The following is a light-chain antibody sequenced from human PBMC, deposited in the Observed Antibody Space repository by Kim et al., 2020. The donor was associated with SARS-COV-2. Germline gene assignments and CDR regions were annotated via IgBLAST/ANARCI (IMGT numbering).Light chain of an antibody. Sequence: QSALTQPASVSGSPGQPITLSCTGTNSDIGGHNSASWYQQYPGTAPKLLIYDVTRRASGISNRFSGSKSGNTASLTITGLQTEDEADYYCSSYTTSTTWVFGGGTQLTVL. J-gene: IGLJ3*02. V-gene: IGLV2-14*03. CDR3: SSYTTSTTWV. CDR1: NSDIGGHNS. CDR2: DVT.